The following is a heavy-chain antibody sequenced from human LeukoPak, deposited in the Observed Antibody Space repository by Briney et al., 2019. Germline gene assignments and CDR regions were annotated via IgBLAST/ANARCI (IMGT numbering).Heavy chain of an antibody. CDR1: GGSISSYY. V-gene: IGHV4-59*01. J-gene: IGHJ5*02. D-gene: IGHD1-26*01. Sequence: SETLSLTCTVSGGSISSYYWSWIRQPPGKGLEWIGYIYYSGSTNYNPSLKSRVTISVDTSKNQFSLKLSSVTAADTAVYYCARIAGAPNWFDPWGQGTLVTASS. CDR3: ARIAGAPNWFDP. CDR2: IYYSGST.